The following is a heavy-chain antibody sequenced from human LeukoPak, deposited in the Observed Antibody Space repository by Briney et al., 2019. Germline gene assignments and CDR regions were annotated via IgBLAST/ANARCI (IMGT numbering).Heavy chain of an antibody. V-gene: IGHV4-59*01. CDR2: IYYSGTT. J-gene: IGHJ4*02. Sequence: SETLSLTCTVSGGSISNYYWNWIRQPPGKGLEWIGYIYYSGTTNYNPSLKSRVSMSVDTSKNQFSLKLSSVTAADTAVYYCARDEGMATMTWGQGTLVTVSS. CDR3: ARDEGMATMT. D-gene: IGHD5-24*01. CDR1: GGSISNYY.